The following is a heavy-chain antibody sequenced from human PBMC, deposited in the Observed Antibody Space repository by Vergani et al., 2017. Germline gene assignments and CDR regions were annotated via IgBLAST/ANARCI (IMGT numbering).Heavy chain of an antibody. J-gene: IGHJ4*02. CDR3: ARGEYYYDSRYFDY. CDR2: IYSGGST. CDR1: GFTVSSNY. Sequence: EVQLVESGGGLVQPGGSLRLSCAASGFTVSSNYMSWVRQAPGKGLEWVSVIYSGGSTYYADSVKGRFTISRDNSKNTLYLQMNSLRAEDTAVYYCARGEYYYDSRYFDYWGQGTLVTVSS. V-gene: IGHV3-66*02. D-gene: IGHD3-22*01.